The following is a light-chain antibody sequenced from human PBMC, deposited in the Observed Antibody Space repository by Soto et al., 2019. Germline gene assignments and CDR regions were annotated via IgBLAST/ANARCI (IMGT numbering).Light chain of an antibody. CDR3: QQDDSTPWT. V-gene: IGKV4-1*01. CDR2: WAS. Sequence: DIVMTHSPDSLAVSLGERATINCKSRQTVLYSSNNKNYLAWYPQKPGQPPKXLIYWASTRESGVPDRFSGSGSGTDLTLTISSLQAEEVAGYYCQQDDSTPWTFGQGTKVDI. J-gene: IGKJ1*01. CDR1: QTVLYSSNNKNY.